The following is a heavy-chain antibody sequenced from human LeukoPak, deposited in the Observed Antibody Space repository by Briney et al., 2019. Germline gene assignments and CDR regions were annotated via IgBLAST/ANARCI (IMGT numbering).Heavy chain of an antibody. CDR2: IWYDGSNK. CDR3: ARETQKGFDP. Sequence: GRSLRLSCAASGFTFSSYGMNWVRQAPGKGLEWVAVIWYDGSNKYYADSVKGRFTISRDNSKNTLYLQMNSLRAEDTAVYYGARETQKGFDPWGQGTLVTVSS. CDR1: GFTFSSYG. J-gene: IGHJ5*02. V-gene: IGHV3-33*01.